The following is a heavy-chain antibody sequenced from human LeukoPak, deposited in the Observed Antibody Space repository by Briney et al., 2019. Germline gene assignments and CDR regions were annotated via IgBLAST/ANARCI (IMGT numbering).Heavy chain of an antibody. V-gene: IGHV3-21*01. D-gene: IGHD1-26*01. CDR3: ARDPRELRDAFDI. CDR1: GFTFSSYS. CDR2: IGSSSSYI. J-gene: IGHJ3*02. Sequence: GGSLRLSCTASGFTFSSYSMNWVRQAPGKGLEWVSSIGSSSSYIYYADSVKGRFTISRDNAKNSLYLLMNSLRAEDTAVYYCARDPRELRDAFDIWGQGTMVTVSS.